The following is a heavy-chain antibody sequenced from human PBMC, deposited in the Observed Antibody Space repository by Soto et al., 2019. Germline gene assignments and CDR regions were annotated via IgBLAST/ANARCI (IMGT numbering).Heavy chain of an antibody. CDR1: GFTFSSYA. V-gene: IGHV3-23*01. Sequence: LGGSLRLSCAASGFTFSSYAMSWVRHAPGKGLEWVSGISGGGGDTYYAESVKGRFTISRDNSKNTLFLQMNSLRAEDTAVYYCSKEGHTSVYSYSKDPWGQGTLVTVSS. CDR2: ISGGGGDT. D-gene: IGHD3-22*01. J-gene: IGHJ5*02. CDR3: SKEGHTSVYSYSKDP.